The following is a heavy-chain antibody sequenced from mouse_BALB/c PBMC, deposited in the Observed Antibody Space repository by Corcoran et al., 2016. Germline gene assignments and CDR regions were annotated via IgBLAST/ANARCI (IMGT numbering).Heavy chain of an antibody. J-gene: IGHJ2*01. Sequence: QVTLKESGPGILQPSPTLSLTCSFSGFSLSTSGMGVGWIRQPSGKGLEWLAHIWWDDDKRYNPALKSRLTISKDTSSNQVFLKIASVDTADTATCYCARIAYYGNYYFDYWGQGTTLTVSS. CDR3: ARIAYYGNYYFDY. CDR1: GFSLSTSGMG. D-gene: IGHD2-10*01. V-gene: IGHV8-8*01. CDR2: IWWDDDK.